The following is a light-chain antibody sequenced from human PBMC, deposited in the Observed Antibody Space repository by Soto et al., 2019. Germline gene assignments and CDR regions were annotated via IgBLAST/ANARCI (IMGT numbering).Light chain of an antibody. Sequence: IRVTQWASTLSASIGERVTIPCRASQRLXNWFAWYEPKPGKAPKALIYXASTVESRVPSMFSGSGSGNQFNLTISYMPHDDRRTYCCQQEKRYFTVGQGTNVEIK. V-gene: IGKV1-5*03. J-gene: IGKJ2*01. CDR2: XAS. CDR1: QRLXNW. CDR3: QQEKRYFT.